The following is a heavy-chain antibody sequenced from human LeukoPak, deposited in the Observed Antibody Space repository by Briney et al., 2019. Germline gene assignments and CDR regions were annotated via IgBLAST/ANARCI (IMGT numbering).Heavy chain of an antibody. CDR2: IYTSGST. J-gene: IGHJ6*03. V-gene: IGHV4-4*09. CDR3: ARHLGGAVAGVPHNYYMDV. Sequence: SETLSLTCTVSGGSISSYYWSWIRQPPGQGLEWIGYIYTSGSTNYNPSLNSRVTISVDTSKNQFSLKLSSVTAADTAVYYCARHLGGAVAGVPHNYYMDVWGKGTTVTVSS. CDR1: GGSISSYY. D-gene: IGHD6-19*01.